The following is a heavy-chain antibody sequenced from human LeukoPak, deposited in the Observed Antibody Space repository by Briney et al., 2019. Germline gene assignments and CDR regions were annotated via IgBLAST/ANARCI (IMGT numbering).Heavy chain of an antibody. CDR2: MSGSGGNT. CDR1: GFAFNFYA. Sequence: PGGSLRLSCAASGFAFNFYAMTWVRQAPGKGLEWVSAMSGSGGNTYYADSVKGRFTMSRDNSKNTLYLQMNSLRAEDTAVYYCAKDRDGYSPEYWGQGTLVTVSS. J-gene: IGHJ4*02. V-gene: IGHV3-23*01. D-gene: IGHD5-24*01. CDR3: AKDRDGYSPEY.